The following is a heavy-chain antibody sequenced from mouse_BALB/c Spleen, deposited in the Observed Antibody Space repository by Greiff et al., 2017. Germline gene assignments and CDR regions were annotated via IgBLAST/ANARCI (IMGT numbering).Heavy chain of an antibody. J-gene: IGHJ2*01. CDR1: GFTFSSFG. CDR2: ISSGSSTI. CDR3: AREGLGFDY. D-gene: IGHD4-1*01. Sequence: EVQVVESGGGLVQPGGSRKLSCAASGFTFSSFGMHWVRQAPEKGLEWVAYISSGSSTIYYADTVKGRFTISRDNPKNTLFLQMTSLRSEDTAMYYCAREGLGFDYWGQGTTLTVSS. V-gene: IGHV5-17*02.